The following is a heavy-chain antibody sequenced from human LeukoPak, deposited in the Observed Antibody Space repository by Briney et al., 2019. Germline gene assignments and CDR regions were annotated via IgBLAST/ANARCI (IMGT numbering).Heavy chain of an antibody. Sequence: GGSLRLSCAASGFTFSSYWMHWVRQAPGKGLEWVAVISYDGSNKYYAESVKGRFTISRDNSKNTLYLQMNSLRAEDTAVYYCAKETGNWSPLAYWSQPSLVTVHS. CDR2: ISYDGSNK. V-gene: IGHV3-30*18. CDR1: GFTFSSYW. CDR3: AKETGNWSPLAY. J-gene: IGHJ4*01. D-gene: IGHD1-1*01.